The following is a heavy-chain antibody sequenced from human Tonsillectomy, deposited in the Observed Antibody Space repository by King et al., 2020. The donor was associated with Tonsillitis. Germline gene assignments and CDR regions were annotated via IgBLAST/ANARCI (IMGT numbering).Heavy chain of an antibody. J-gene: IGHJ2*01. CDR3: AGTAVGGNFGHWYLDL. D-gene: IGHD4-23*01. Sequence: VQLVESGAEVKKPGESLKISCKGSGYSFTNYWIAWVRQMPGKGLEWMGIVYPGDSDTRYSPSFQGQVTISADKSISTAYLQWSSLNASDTAIYFCAGTAVGGNFGHWYLDLLGRGTLVTV. V-gene: IGHV5-51*01. CDR1: GYSFTNYW. CDR2: VYPGDSDT.